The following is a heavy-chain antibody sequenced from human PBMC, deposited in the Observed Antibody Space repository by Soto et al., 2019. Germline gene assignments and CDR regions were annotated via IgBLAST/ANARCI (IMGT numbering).Heavy chain of an antibody. V-gene: IGHV4-34*01. D-gene: IGHD3-10*01. CDR1: GGSFSGYY. CDR2: INHSGST. Sequence: SETLSLTCAVYGGSFSGYYWSWIRQPPGKGLEWIGEINHSGSTNYNPSLKSRVTISVDTSKNQFSLKLSSVTAADTAVYYCARDDLWFGELLEPYYYYGMDVWGQGTTVTVSS. J-gene: IGHJ6*02. CDR3: ARDDLWFGELLEPYYYYGMDV.